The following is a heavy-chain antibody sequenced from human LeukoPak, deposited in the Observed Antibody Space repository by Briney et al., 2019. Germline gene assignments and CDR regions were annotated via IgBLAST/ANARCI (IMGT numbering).Heavy chain of an antibody. V-gene: IGHV5-51*01. CDR3: AIGRVGQQLGDY. CDR2: IYPDDSDT. D-gene: IGHD6-13*01. Sequence: GESLKISCKHSEYSFPTYCIGWVRQMPGKGLEWMGIIYPDDSDTRYSPSFQGQVTISADKSISTAYLQWSSLKASDTAMYYCAIGRVGQQLGDYWGQGTLVTVSS. CDR1: EYSFPTYC. J-gene: IGHJ4*02.